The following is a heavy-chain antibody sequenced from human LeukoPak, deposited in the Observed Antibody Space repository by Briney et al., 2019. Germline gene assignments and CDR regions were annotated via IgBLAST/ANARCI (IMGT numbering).Heavy chain of an antibody. D-gene: IGHD5-18*01. V-gene: IGHV1-46*01. CDR2: INPSGGST. J-gene: IGHJ4*02. Sequence: ASVKVSCTASGYTFTSYYMHWVRQAPGQGLEWMGIINPSGGSTSYVQKFQGRVTMTRDTSTSTVYMELSSLRSEDTAVYYCARKEGRGYSYYGDGDYWGQGTLVTVSS. CDR3: ARKEGRGYSYYGDGDY. CDR1: GYTFTSYY.